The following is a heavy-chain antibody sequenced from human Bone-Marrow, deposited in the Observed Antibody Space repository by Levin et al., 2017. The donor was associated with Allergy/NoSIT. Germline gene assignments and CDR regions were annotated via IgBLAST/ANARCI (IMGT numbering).Heavy chain of an antibody. D-gene: IGHD6-6*01. CDR1: GYSFATYW. CDR3: ARRGSSSGWFDP. CDR2: IYPGDSDT. J-gene: IGHJ5*02. V-gene: IGHV5-51*01. Sequence: GESLKISCKGSGYSFATYWIGWVRQMPGKGLEWMGIIYPGDSDTRYNPSFQGQVTISADKSINTAYLQWRNLRASDTAMYYCARRGSSSGWFDPWGQGTLVTVSS.